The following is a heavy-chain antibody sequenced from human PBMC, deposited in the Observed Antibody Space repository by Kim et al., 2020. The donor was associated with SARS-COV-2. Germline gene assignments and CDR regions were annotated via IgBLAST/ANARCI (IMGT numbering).Heavy chain of an antibody. J-gene: IGHJ2*01. V-gene: IGHV3-13*04. CDR1: GFTFSSYD. Sequence: GGSLRLSCAASGFTFSSYDMHWVRQATGKGLEWVSAIGTAGDTYYPGSVKGRFTISRENAKNSLYLQMNSLRDGDTAVYYCVGGSRDWYFDLWGRGTLVTVSS. CDR2: IGTAGDT. CDR3: VGGSRDWYFDL.